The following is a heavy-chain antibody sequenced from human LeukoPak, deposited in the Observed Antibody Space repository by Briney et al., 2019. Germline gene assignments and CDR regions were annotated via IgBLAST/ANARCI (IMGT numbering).Heavy chain of an antibody. CDR1: GFTFSSYG. CDR2: IWYDGSNR. V-gene: IGHV3-33*06. Sequence: GRSLRLSCAASGFTFSSYGMHWVRQAPGKGLEWVAVIWYDGSNRYYADSVKGRFTISRDNSKNTLYLQMNSLRAEDTALYYCAKSSWSRGWYYYGMDVWGQGTTVTVSS. D-gene: IGHD6-13*01. J-gene: IGHJ6*02. CDR3: AKSSWSRGWYYYGMDV.